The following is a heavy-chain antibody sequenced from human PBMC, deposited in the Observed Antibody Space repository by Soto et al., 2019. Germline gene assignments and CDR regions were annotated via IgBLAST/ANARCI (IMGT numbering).Heavy chain of an antibody. CDR1: GFTFSSYA. CDR3: ARVQGSLVESIAATGRGWFDP. V-gene: IGHV3-23*01. Sequence: PGGSLRLSCAASGFTFSSYAMSWVRQAPGKGLEWVSTISGSSGSTFFAASVEGRFTISRDNSKNTLYLQMNSLRAEDTAVYYCARVQGSLVESIAATGRGWFDPWGQGTLVTVSS. D-gene: IGHD6-13*01. CDR2: ISGSSGST. J-gene: IGHJ5*02.